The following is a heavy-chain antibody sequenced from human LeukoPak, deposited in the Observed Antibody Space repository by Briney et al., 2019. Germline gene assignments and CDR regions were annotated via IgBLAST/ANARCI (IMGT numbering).Heavy chain of an antibody. CDR3: AKDHSGSELGYYYYYMDV. CDR2: ISGSGGST. Sequence: GGSLRLSCAASGFTFSSYAMSWVRQAPGKGLEWVSAISGSGGSTYYADSVKGRFTISRDNSKNTLYLQMNSLRAEDTAVYYCAKDHSGSELGYYYYYMDVWGKGTTVTVSS. V-gene: IGHV3-23*01. D-gene: IGHD3-22*01. CDR1: GFTFSSYA. J-gene: IGHJ6*03.